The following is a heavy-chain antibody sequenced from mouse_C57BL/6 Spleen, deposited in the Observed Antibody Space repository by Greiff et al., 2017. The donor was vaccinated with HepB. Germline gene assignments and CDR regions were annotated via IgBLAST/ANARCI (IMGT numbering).Heavy chain of an antibody. J-gene: IGHJ1*03. CDR2: ISSGSSTI. Sequence: EVNVVESGGGLVKPGGSLKLSCAASGFTFSDYGMHWVRQAPEKGLEWVAYISSGSSTIYYADTVKGRFTISRDNAKNTLFLQMTSLRSEDTAMYYCARGGIGRGYFDVWGTGTTVTVSS. CDR1: GFTFSDYG. D-gene: IGHD2-14*01. V-gene: IGHV5-17*01. CDR3: ARGGIGRGYFDV.